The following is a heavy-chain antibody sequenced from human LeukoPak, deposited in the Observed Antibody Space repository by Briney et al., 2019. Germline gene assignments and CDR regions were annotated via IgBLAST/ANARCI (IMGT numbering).Heavy chain of an antibody. J-gene: IGHJ6*03. V-gene: IGHV3-23*01. Sequence: GGSLRLSCAASGFIFSANAMSWVRQAPGKGLEWVSALSGSGDRTYYADSVKGRFTISRDTSKNTLYLQMNSLRAEDTAVYYCARDRRRWELPGRGEYYYMDVWGKGTTVTVSS. CDR3: ARDRRRWELPGRGEYYYMDV. CDR1: GFIFSANA. CDR2: LSGSGDRT. D-gene: IGHD4-23*01.